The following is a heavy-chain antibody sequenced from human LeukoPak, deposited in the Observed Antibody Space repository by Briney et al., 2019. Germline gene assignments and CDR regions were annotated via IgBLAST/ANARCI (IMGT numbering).Heavy chain of an antibody. CDR3: AKDIEILWFGELNYFDY. Sequence: PGKSLRLSCAASGFTFNKYWMTWVRQAPGKGLEWVSGISRNSGSIGYADSVKGRFTISRDNAKNSLYLQMNGLRAEDTAFYYCAKDIEILWFGELNYFDYWGQGTLVTVSS. CDR2: ISRNSGSI. V-gene: IGHV3-9*01. D-gene: IGHD3-10*01. CDR1: GFTFNKYW. J-gene: IGHJ4*02.